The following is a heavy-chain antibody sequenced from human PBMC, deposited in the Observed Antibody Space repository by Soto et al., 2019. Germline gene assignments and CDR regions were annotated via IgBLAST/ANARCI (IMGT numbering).Heavy chain of an antibody. J-gene: IGHJ4*02. CDR1: GGSFSSGSYY. V-gene: IGHV4-61*01. CDR2: IYYSGST. D-gene: IGHD3-22*01. CDR3: ARDGGQSQINYYDSSGYYYVY. Sequence: AILLLTYTVSGGSFSSGSYYGSWIRQPPGKGLEWIGYIYYSGSTNYNPSLKSRVTISVDTSKNQFSLKLSSVTAADTAVYYCARDGGQSQINYYDSSGYYYVYWGQGTLVTASS.